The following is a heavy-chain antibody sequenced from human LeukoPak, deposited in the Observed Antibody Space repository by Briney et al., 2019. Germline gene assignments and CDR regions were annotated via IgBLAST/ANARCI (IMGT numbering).Heavy chain of an antibody. CDR2: ISGSGGST. J-gene: IGHJ4*02. CDR1: GFTFSSYA. V-gene: IGHV3-23*01. CDR3: AKDLLLFSLPQYFDY. Sequence: GGSLRLSCAASGFTFSSYAMSWVRQAPGKGLEWVSSISGSGGSTYYPDSVKGRFTISRDNSKNTLYLQMNNLRAEDTAVYYCAKDLLLFSLPQYFDYWGQGTLVTVSS.